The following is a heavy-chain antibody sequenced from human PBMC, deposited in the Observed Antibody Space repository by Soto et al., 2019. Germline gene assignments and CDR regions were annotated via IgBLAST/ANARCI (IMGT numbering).Heavy chain of an antibody. V-gene: IGHV3-74*01. CDR3: ARLGNWGGAYYYMDV. CDR1: GFTLSSYW. Sequence: GGSLRLSCAASGFTLSSYWMLWVRQAPGKGLVWVSRISSDGSSTRYADSVKGRFAISRDNAKNTVYLQMNSLRAEDTAVYYCARLGNWGGAYYYMDVWGKGTTVNVSS. D-gene: IGHD7-27*01. J-gene: IGHJ6*03. CDR2: ISSDGSST.